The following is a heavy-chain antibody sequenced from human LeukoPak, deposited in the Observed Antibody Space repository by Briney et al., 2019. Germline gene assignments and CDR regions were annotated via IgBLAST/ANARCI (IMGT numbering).Heavy chain of an antibody. J-gene: IGHJ4*02. D-gene: IGHD3-22*01. CDR3: ARGPYYYDSSGYFPVDY. CDR1: GGSISSYY. CDR2: IYTSGST. Sequence: SETLSLTCTVSGGSISSYYWSWIRQPAGKGLEWIGRIYTSGSTNYNPSLKSRVTMSVDTSKNQFSLKLSSVTAADTAVYYCARGPYYYDSSGYFPVDYWGQGTLVTVSS. V-gene: IGHV4-4*07.